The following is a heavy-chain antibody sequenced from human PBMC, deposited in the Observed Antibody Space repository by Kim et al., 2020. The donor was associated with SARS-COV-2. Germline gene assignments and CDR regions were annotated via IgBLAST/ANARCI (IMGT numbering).Heavy chain of an antibody. CDR3: ARRLSNTSGWGSHYCDL. J-gene: IGHJ1*01. D-gene: IGHD3-10*01. CDR1: GGSFSGYY. V-gene: IGHV4-34*01. CDR2: INHSGRT. Sequence: SETLSLTCAVYGGSFSGYYWSWIRQPPGKGLEWIGEINHSGRTNYNPSLKSRGTISVDTSKNQFSLKLTSVTAADAALYFCARRLSNTSGWGSHYCDLWGQGTLVTVSS.